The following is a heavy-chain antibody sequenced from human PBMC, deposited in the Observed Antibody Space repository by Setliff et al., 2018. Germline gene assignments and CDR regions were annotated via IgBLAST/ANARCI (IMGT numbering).Heavy chain of an antibody. CDR3: ARGQRYCSGGSCYYYMDV. J-gene: IGHJ6*03. V-gene: IGHV4-4*07. CDR2: IYTSGST. CDR1: GGSISSYY. Sequence: ETLSLTCTVSGGSISSYYWSWIRQPAGKGLEWIGRIYTSGSTNYNPSLKSRVTMSVDTSKNQFSLKLSSVTAADTAVYYCARGQRYCSGGSCYYYMDVWGKGATVTVSS. D-gene: IGHD2-15*01.